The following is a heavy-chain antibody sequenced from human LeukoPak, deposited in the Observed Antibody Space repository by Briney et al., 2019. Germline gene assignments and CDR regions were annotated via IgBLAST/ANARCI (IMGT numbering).Heavy chain of an antibody. D-gene: IGHD3-10*01. CDR3: ARDTSGSYSITYFGS. CDR2: IDSTGRYI. Sequence: GGSLRLSCVASGFTFSSDSMNWVRQAPGKGIEWVSYIDSTGRYIYYADSVKGRFTISRDNAKNSLYLQMNSLRVEDTAVYYCARDTSGSYSITYFGSWGQGTLVTVSS. CDR1: GFTFSSDS. J-gene: IGHJ4*02. V-gene: IGHV3-21*01.